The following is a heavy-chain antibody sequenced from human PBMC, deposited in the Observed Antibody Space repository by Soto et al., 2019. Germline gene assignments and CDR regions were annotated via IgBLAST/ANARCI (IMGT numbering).Heavy chain of an antibody. CDR2: INHSGST. D-gene: IGHD3-22*01. Sequence: SETLSLTCAVYGGSFSGYYWSWIRQPPGKGLEWIGEINHSGSTNYNPSLKSRVTISVDTSKNQFSLKLSSVTAADTAVYYCARRPYYYDSSVGGAFDIWGQGTMVTVSS. V-gene: IGHV4-34*01. CDR3: ARRPYYYDSSVGGAFDI. CDR1: GGSFSGYY. J-gene: IGHJ3*02.